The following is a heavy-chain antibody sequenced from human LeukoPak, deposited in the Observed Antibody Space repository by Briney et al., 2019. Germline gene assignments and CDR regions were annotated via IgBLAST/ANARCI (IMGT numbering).Heavy chain of an antibody. J-gene: IGHJ4*02. D-gene: IGHD6-19*01. CDR2: IYTSGST. CDR3: ARLGGSGWYYFDY. CDR1: GGSISSSSYY. V-gene: IGHV4-61*02. Sequence: TSETLSLTCTVSGGSISSSSYYWSWIRQPAGKGLEWIGRIYTSGSTNYNPSLKSRVTISVDTSKNQFSLKLSSVTAADTAVYYCARLGGSGWYYFDYWGQGTLVTVSS.